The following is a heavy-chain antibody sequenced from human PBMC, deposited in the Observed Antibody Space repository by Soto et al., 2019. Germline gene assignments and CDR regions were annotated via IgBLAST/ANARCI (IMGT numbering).Heavy chain of an antibody. CDR3: AREASYYYDSSGFDY. CDR2: INSDGSST. CDR1: GFPFSSYW. V-gene: IGHV3-74*01. Sequence: GGSLRLSCAASGFPFSSYWMHWVRQAPGKGLVWVSRINSDGSSTTYADSVKGRFTISRDNAESTVYLQINSLRAEDTAVYYCAREASYYYDSSGFDYWGQGTLVTVSS. J-gene: IGHJ4*02. D-gene: IGHD3-22*01.